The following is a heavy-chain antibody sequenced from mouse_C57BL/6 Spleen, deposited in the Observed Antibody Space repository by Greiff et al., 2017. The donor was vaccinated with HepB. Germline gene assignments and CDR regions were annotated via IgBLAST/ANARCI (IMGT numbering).Heavy chain of an antibody. D-gene: IGHD2-5*01. J-gene: IGHJ2*01. CDR2: ISSGSSTI. V-gene: IGHV5-17*01. Sequence: EVQLQESGGGLVKPGGSLKLSCAASGFTFSDYGMHWVRQAPEKGLEWVAYISSGSSTIYYADTVKGRFTISRDNAKNTLFLQMTSLRSEDTAMYYCARRDRNSNYHFDYWGQGTTLTVSS. CDR3: ARRDRNSNYHFDY. CDR1: GFTFSDYG.